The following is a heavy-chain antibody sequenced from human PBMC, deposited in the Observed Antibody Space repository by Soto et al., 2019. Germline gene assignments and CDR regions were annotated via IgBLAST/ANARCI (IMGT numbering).Heavy chain of an antibody. V-gene: IGHV3-30*03. CDR3: AIVVVADAPLDH. CDR1: GFIFSNYG. D-gene: IGHD2-15*01. Sequence: QVQLVESGGGVVQPGRSLRLSCAGSGFIFSNYGMHWVRQAPGKGLEWGAFISYDGSDILYADSVKGRFTISRDKSKSTLFLHMNRPRAEDTAVYLCAIVVVADAPLDHWGQGSLVTVSS. J-gene: IGHJ4*02. CDR2: ISYDGSDI.